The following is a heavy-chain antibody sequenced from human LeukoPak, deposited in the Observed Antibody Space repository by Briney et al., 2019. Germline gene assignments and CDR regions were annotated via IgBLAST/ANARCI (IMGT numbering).Heavy chain of an antibody. Sequence: GASVKVSCKASGYTFTGHYMHWVRQATGQGPEWMGWINPNSGGTNSAQKFQGRVTLARDTSTSTAYMELSRLTSDDTAVYYCATVAECSRTSCAQSGGYYFDNWGQGTLVTVSS. J-gene: IGHJ4*02. V-gene: IGHV1-2*02. CDR1: GYTFTGHY. D-gene: IGHD2-2*01. CDR2: INPNSGGT. CDR3: ATVAECSRTSCAQSGGYYFDN.